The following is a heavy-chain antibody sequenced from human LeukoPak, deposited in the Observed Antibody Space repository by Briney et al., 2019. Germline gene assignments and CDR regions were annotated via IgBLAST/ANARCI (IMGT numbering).Heavy chain of an antibody. CDR1: GFTFSNYW. CDR3: GRVQKGGYYDY. J-gene: IGHJ4*02. V-gene: IGHV3-7*01. CDR2: IKEDGSEK. Sequence: GGSLRLSCAASGFTFSNYWMSWVRQAPGKGLEWVANIKEDGSEKYCVDSMKGRFTISRDNAKNSLYLQMNSLRVEDTAVYYCGRVQKGGYYDYWGQGTLVTVSS. D-gene: IGHD2-15*01.